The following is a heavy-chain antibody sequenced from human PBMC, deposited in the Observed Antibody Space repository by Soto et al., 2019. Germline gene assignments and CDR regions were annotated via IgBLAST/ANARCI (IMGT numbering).Heavy chain of an antibody. V-gene: IGHV4-30-2*01. J-gene: IGHJ4*02. CDR2: IYHTGYT. CDR1: GGSINSGDYS. D-gene: IGHD2-15*01. CDR3: ATMGTPATGLYYFDY. Sequence: SETLSLTCTVSGGSINSGDYSWTWIRQPPGKSLEWIGYIYHTGYTNYNPYLKSRVTISLDTSKNQFSLQLTSVTAADTAVYYCATMGTPATGLYYFDYWGQGTLVTVSS.